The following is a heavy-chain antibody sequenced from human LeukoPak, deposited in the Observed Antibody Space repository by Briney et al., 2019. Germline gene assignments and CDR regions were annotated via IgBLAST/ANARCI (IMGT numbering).Heavy chain of an antibody. J-gene: IGHJ4*02. CDR1: GGSISSYY. CDR3: AREGSGWYYFDY. D-gene: IGHD6-19*01. V-gene: IGHV4-4*07. Sequence: SETLSLTCIVSGGSISSYYWSWIRQPAGRGLEWIGRIYTSGSTNYNPSLKSRVTISVDTSKNQFSLRLSSVTAADTAVYYCAREGSGWYYFDYWGQGTLVTVSS. CDR2: IYTSGST.